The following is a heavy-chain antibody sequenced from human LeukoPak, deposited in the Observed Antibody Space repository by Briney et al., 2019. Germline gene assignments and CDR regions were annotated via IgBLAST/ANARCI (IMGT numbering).Heavy chain of an antibody. Sequence: GESLKISCKASGYNFMIYWIAWVRQMPGQVLEWMGIIYPGDSDTRYSPSFQGQVTISADKSISTAYLQWSSLKASDTAMYYCARHRAYCSGGSCYGGWFDPWGQGTLVTVSS. D-gene: IGHD2-15*01. CDR3: ARHRAYCSGGSCYGGWFDP. J-gene: IGHJ5*02. CDR1: GYNFMIYW. CDR2: IYPGDSDT. V-gene: IGHV5-51*01.